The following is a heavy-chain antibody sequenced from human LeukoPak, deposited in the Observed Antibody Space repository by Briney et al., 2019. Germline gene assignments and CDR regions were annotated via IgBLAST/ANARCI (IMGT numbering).Heavy chain of an antibody. Sequence: PSETLSLTCTVSGGSISSSSYYWGWSRQPPGKGLEWIGSIYYSGSTYYNPSLKSRVTISVDTSKNQFSLKLSSVTAADTAVYYCARSDYDSSGYYSHPNYWGQGTLVTVSS. CDR2: IYYSGST. J-gene: IGHJ4*02. CDR3: ARSDYDSSGYYSHPNY. D-gene: IGHD3-22*01. V-gene: IGHV4-39*07. CDR1: GGSISSSSYY.